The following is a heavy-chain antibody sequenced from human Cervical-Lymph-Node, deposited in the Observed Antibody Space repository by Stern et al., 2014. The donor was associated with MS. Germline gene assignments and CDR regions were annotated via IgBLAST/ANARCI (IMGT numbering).Heavy chain of an antibody. CDR3: ARHVGDVDGGGYFSYFDS. CDR2: IDPNTGGT. J-gene: IGHJ4*02. D-gene: IGHD2-21*01. V-gene: IGHV1-2*02. Sequence: DQLVESGAEVRKPGASVKVSCKASGYTFIGYNIHWVRQAPGQGLEWMGWIDPNTGGTSYAQKFQGTVTMTRDTSISTAYMELRRLRPDDTAIYYCARHVGDVDGGGYFSYFDSWGQGTLVTVSS. CDR1: GYTFIGYN.